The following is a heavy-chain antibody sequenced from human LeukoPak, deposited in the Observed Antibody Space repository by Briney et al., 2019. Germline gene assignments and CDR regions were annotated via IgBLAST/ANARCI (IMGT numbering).Heavy chain of an antibody. D-gene: IGHD5-12*01. CDR2: ISSTSVTK. J-gene: IGHJ6*03. Sequence: GGSLQLSCAASGFNFSDYYMSWIRQAPGRGLEWVSYISSTSVTKYYADSVKGRFTISRDNAKNSLYLQMNSLRAEDTAVYYCAKDMGGYRRIDYYYYMDVWGKGTTVTISS. V-gene: IGHV3-11*01. CDR3: AKDMGGYRRIDYYYYMDV. CDR1: GFNFSDYY.